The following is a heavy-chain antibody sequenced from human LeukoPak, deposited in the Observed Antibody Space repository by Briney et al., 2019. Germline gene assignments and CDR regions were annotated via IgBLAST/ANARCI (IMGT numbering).Heavy chain of an antibody. D-gene: IGHD6-13*01. J-gene: IGHJ4*02. CDR2: ISWDGGST. V-gene: IGHV3-43D*03. CDR1: GFTFDGYA. Sequence: GGSLRLSCAASGFTFDGYAMHWVRQAPGKGLEWVSLISWDGGSTYYADSVKGRFTISRDNSKNTLYLQMNSLRAEDTAVYYCAREGAAAVSVFDYWGQGTLVTVSS. CDR3: AREGAAAVSVFDY.